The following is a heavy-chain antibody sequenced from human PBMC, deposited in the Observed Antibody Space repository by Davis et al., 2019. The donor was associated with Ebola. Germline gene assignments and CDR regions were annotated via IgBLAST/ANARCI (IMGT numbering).Heavy chain of an antibody. J-gene: IGHJ4*02. D-gene: IGHD3-10*01. V-gene: IGHV1-18*01. CDR1: GYTFTSYG. CDR2: ISAYNGNT. Sequence: ASVKVSCKASGYTFTSYGISWVRQAPGQGLEWMGWISAYNGNTNYAQKLQGRVTMTTDTSTSTAYMELRSLRSDDTAVYYCAGGRTMVRGVTDFDYWGQGTLVTVSS. CDR3: AGGRTMVRGVTDFDY.